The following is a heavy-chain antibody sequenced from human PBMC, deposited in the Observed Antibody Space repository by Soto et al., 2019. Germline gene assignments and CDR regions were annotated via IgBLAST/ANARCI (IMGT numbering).Heavy chain of an antibody. CDR2: IYYSGST. CDR3: ARDRSPPYYYDSSTLDYYYYGMDV. D-gene: IGHD3-22*01. CDR1: GGSISSGGYY. J-gene: IGHJ6*02. V-gene: IGHV4-31*03. Sequence: SETLSLTCTVSGGSISSGGYYWSWILHHPGKGLEWIGYIYYSGSTYYNPSLKSRVTISVDTSKNQFSLKLSSVTAADTAVYYCARDRSPPYYYDSSTLDYYYYGMDVWGQGTTVTVSS.